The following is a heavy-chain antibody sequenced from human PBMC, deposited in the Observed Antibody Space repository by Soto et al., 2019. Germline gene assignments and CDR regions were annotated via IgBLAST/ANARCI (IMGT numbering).Heavy chain of an antibody. Sequence: GGSLRLSCVGSGVLFSTYNMNWVRQAPGKGLEWLSYISSSGDSIYYADSVKGRFTISRDNAEASLYLQMNSLRDEDTAVYYCARDYYDCGGSSWGQGTPVTVSS. CDR2: ISSSGDSI. J-gene: IGHJ4*02. V-gene: IGHV3-48*02. D-gene: IGHD3-22*01. CDR3: ARDYYDCGGSS. CDR1: GVLFSTYN.